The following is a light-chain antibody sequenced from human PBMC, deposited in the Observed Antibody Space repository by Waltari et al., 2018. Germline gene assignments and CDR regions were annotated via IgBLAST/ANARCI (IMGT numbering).Light chain of an antibody. CDR2: EVS. J-gene: IGLJ2*01. V-gene: IGLV2-8*01. CDR1: SSDVGSYNY. Sequence: QSALTQPPSASGSPGQSVTISCTGTSSDVGSYNYVSWYQQHPGKAPKLMIYEVSKRPSGVPDRFSGSNSGNTASLTVSGLQAEDEADYYCSSYAGRNNIVLFGGGTKLTVL. CDR3: SSYAGRNNIVL.